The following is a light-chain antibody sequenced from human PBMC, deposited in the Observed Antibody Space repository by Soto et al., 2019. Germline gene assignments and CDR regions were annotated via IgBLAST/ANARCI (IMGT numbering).Light chain of an antibody. J-gene: IGLJ1*01. Sequence: QAVVTQPPSASGTPGQSVTISCSGSSSNIGTNYVSWYQHLPGTAPKLLIYDDNQRPSGVPDRFSGSKSGASVSLAISGLRSEDEADYYCATWDDSLSGYVFGSGTKLTV. CDR2: DDN. V-gene: IGLV1-47*02. CDR1: SSNIGTNY. CDR3: ATWDDSLSGYV.